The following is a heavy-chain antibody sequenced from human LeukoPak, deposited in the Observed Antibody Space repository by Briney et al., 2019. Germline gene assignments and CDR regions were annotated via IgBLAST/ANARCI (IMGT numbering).Heavy chain of an antibody. J-gene: IGHJ4*02. CDR3: ARDRETLDSSGYATFN. V-gene: IGHV3-11*01. D-gene: IGHD3-22*01. Sequence: KPGGSLRLSCAASGFTFSDYYVSWIRQAPGKGLEWVSYISSSDSTIYYADSVKGRFTISRDNAKNSLYLQMNSLRAEDTAVYYCARDRETLDSSGYATFNWGQGTLVTVSS. CDR1: GFTFSDYY. CDR2: ISSSDSTI.